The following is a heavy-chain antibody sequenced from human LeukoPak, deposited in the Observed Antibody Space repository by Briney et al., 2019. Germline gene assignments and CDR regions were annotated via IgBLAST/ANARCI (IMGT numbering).Heavy chain of an antibody. CDR3: ARARSSWYVDY. CDR2: ISSSSGYI. Sequence: GGSLRLSCAASGFTFSSYSMNWVRQAPGKGLEWVSSISSSSGYIYYADSVKGRFTISRDNAKNSLYLQMNSLRAEDTAVYHCARARSSWYVDYWGQGTLVTVSS. D-gene: IGHD6-13*01. CDR1: GFTFSSYS. J-gene: IGHJ4*02. V-gene: IGHV3-21*01.